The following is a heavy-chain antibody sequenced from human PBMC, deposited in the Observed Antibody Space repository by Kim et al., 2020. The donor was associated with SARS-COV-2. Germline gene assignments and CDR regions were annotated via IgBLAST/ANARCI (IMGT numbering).Heavy chain of an antibody. CDR2: IKSKSHGRTT. J-gene: IGHJ5*02. CDR1: GFNFTNAW. V-gene: IGHV3-15*01. D-gene: IGHD6-13*01. Sequence: GGSLRLSCATSGFNFTNAWMSWVRQAPGKGLEWVGRIKSKSHGRTTDYAAPVKGRFIISRDNSKKTLFLQVDSLKTDDVGIYSCTVDRCSSWTICSWGQG. CDR3: TVDRCSSWTICS.